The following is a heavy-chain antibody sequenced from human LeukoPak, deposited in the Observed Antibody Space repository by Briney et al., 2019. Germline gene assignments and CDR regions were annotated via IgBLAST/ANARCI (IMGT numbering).Heavy chain of an antibody. CDR1: GGSISSYY. D-gene: IGHD6-6*01. CDR2: IYTSGST. J-gene: IGHJ5*02. Sequence: PSETLSLTCTVSGGSISSYYWSWIRQPAGKGLEWIGRIYTSGSTNYNPSLKSRVTMSVDTSKNQFSLKLSSVTAADTAVYYCARVATGYSSSLRENWFDPWGQGTLVTVSS. V-gene: IGHV4-4*07. CDR3: ARVATGYSSSLRENWFDP.